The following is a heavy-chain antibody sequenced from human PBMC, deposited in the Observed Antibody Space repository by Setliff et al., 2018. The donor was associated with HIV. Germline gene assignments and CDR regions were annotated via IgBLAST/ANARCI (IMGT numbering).Heavy chain of an antibody. CDR1: GFSFSSSW. J-gene: IGHJ6*03. D-gene: IGHD3-10*01. CDR3: AKEYYGSGSRYYYYYYMDV. CDR2: INFDGTMT. Sequence: PGGSLRLSCAATGFSFSSSWMHWVRQSPGKGLVWVSRINFDGTMTNYVDSVKGLFTISRDNAKSSLSLQMNSLRVEDTALYYCAKEYYGSGSRYYYYYYMDVWGKGTTVTVSS. V-gene: IGHV3-74*01.